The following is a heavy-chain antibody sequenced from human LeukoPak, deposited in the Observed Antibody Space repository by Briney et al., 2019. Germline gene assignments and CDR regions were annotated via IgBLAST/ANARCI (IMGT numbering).Heavy chain of an antibody. V-gene: IGHV1-69*05. J-gene: IGHJ6*03. D-gene: IGHD2-2*01. CDR1: GGTFSSYA. Sequence: SVKVSCKASGGTFSSYAISWVRQAPGQGLEWMGGIIPIFGTANYAQKFQGRVTITTDGSTSTAYMELSSLRSEDTAVYYCAKGILGYCSSTSCRHYYYYMDVWGKGTTVTVSS. CDR3: AKGILGYCSSTSCRHYYYYMDV. CDR2: IIPIFGTA.